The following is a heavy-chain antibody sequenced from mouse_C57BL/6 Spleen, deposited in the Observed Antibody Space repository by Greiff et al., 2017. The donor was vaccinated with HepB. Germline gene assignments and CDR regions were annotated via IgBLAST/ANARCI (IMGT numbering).Heavy chain of an antibody. CDR2: ISYDGSN. Sequence: EVKLQESGPGLVKPSQSLSLTCSVTGYSITSGYYWNWIRQFPGNKLEWMGYISYDGSNNYNPSLKNRISITRETSKNQFFLKLNSVTTEDTATYYCARGENGGFDYWGQVTTLTVSS. CDR3: ARGENGGFDY. V-gene: IGHV3-6*01. J-gene: IGHJ2*01. CDR1: GYSITSGYY.